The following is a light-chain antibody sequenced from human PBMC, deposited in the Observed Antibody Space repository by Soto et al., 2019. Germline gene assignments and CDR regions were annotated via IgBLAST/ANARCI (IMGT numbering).Light chain of an antibody. V-gene: IGKV1-33*01. J-gene: IGKJ4*01. CDR1: QDISNY. CDR3: HQYDNLPLT. Sequence: DIQMTQSPSSLSASVGDRVTITCQASQDISNYLNWYQQKPGKAPKLLIYDASNLETGVPSRFSGIGSVTACTCSISSLQPEEIATYYCHQYDNLPLTFGGGTKVEIK. CDR2: DAS.